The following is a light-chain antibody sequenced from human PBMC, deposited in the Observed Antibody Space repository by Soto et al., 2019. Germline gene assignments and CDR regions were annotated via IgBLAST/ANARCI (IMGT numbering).Light chain of an antibody. J-gene: IGKJ3*01. CDR1: QGIAGS. CDR3: QQYETWPPRFT. V-gene: IGKV1-9*01. CDR2: AES. Sequence: DIQLTQSPSFLSASVGDRVTITCRASQGIAGSLAWYQQKPGKPPKLLIYAESTLQSGVPSRFSGSGSGTRGTLTISSLQPEDFATYYCQQYETWPPRFTFGPGTKVDIK.